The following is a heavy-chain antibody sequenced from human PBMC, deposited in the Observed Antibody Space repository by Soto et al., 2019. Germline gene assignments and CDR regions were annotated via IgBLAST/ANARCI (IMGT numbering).Heavy chain of an antibody. D-gene: IGHD6-19*01. V-gene: IGHV4-34*01. Sequence: SETLSLTCTVYCGSFSDSYWSWFRQPPGKGLEWIGEINHSGSTNYNPSLKSRVTISIDTSKNQFSLKLSSVTAADTAVYYCARGSRKSSGWYNYWGQGTLVTVSS. J-gene: IGHJ4*01. CDR3: ARGSRKSSGWYNY. CDR1: CGSFSDSY. CDR2: INHSGST.